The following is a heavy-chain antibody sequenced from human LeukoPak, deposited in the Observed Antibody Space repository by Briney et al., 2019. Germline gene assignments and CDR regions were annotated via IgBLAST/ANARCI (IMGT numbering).Heavy chain of an antibody. V-gene: IGHV3-30*18. J-gene: IGHJ4*02. CDR3: AKSHGYSYGFDY. Sequence: GGSLRLSCAASGFTFSRYGMNWVRQTPGKGLEWVAVISYDASNKYYADSVKGRFTISRDNSKNTLYLQMNSLRAEDTAVYYCAKSHGYSYGFDYWGQGTLVTVSS. CDR2: ISYDASNK. D-gene: IGHD5-18*01. CDR1: GFTFSRYG.